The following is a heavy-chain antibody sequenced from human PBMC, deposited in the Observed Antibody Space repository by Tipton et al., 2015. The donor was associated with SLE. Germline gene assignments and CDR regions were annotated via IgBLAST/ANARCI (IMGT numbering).Heavy chain of an antibody. CDR3: ARRDCGGDCYYGH. V-gene: IGHV4-61*09. D-gene: IGHD2-21*01. J-gene: IGHJ4*02. CDR1: GGSITSGSNYY. CDR2: FSSSGGT. Sequence: TLSLTCSVSGGSITSGSNYYWTWFRQPAGKGLEWIGHFSSSGGTNYNTSLKSRVTISADTSKNEISLKMTSVTAADTAVYYCARRDCGGDCYYGHWGQGTQVTVSS.